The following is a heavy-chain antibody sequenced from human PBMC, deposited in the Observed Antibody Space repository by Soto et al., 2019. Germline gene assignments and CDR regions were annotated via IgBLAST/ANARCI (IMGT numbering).Heavy chain of an antibody. J-gene: IGHJ6*02. CDR1: GYTXTXXX. CDR3: ASGLATPAQSVDV. Sequence: QVQLVQSGAEVKKPGASVKVSCKASGYTXTXXXXXXXXXXXXXXXEWMGIINPSGGSTSYAQKFQGRVTMTRDTSTSTVYMELSSLRSEDTAVYYCASGLATPAQSVDVWGQGTTVTVSS. V-gene: IGHV1-46*01. CDR2: INPSGGST. D-gene: IGHD2-2*01.